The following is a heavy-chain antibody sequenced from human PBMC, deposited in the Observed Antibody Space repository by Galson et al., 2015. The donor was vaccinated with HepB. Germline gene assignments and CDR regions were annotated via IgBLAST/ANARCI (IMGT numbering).Heavy chain of an antibody. J-gene: IGHJ5*02. CDR1: GFIFDSYG. CDR2: IWSGTNAK. D-gene: IGHD3-3*01. Sequence: SLRLSCAASGFIFDSYGMHWVRQAPGKGLEWVAVIWSGTNAKYYADSVKGRFTISRDSAKNTLYLQMNSLTVEDTAIYYCARDVDTSSHYSRFDPWGQGTLVTVSS. CDR3: ARDVDTSSHYSRFDP. V-gene: IGHV3-33*01.